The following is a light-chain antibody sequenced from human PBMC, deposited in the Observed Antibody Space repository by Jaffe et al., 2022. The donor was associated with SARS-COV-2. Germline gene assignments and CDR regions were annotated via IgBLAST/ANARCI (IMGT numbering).Light chain of an antibody. V-gene: IGKV4-1*01. Sequence: DIVLTQSPDSLAVSLGERATINCKSSQSVLHRNNKNYLAWYQQKPGQPPKLLIYWASTRESGVPDRFSGSGSGTDFTLTISSLQAEDVAVYYCQQYYNTPYTFGQGTKLEIK. CDR1: QSVLHRNNKNY. CDR3: QQYYNTPYT. CDR2: WAS. J-gene: IGKJ2*01.